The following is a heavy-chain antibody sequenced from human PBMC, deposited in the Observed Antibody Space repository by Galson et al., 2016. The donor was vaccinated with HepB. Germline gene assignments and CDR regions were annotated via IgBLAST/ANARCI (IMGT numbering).Heavy chain of an antibody. CDR2: INPNSGGT. CDR1: GYTFSGYY. J-gene: IGHJ6*04. V-gene: IGHV1-2*02. Sequence: SVKVSCKASGYTFSGYYMHWVRQAPGQGLEWMGWINPNSGGTNYAQKFQGRVTMTGDTSFSTAYMELSRLRSDDTAVYYCARDRYYGSGRGMDVWGRGTTVTVSS. CDR3: ARDRYYGSGRGMDV. D-gene: IGHD3-10*01.